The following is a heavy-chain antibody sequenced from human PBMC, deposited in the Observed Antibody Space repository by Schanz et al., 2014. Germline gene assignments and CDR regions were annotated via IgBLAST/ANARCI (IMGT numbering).Heavy chain of an antibody. D-gene: IGHD2-21*01. J-gene: IGHJ4*02. CDR1: GGSMDTHY. CDR3: ARRVVPATMGLYFDL. CDR2: IYSSGIA. V-gene: IGHV4-59*08. Sequence: QVQLQESGPGLVKPSETLSLMCTVSGGSMDTHYWGWIRQPPGKGLEWIAFIYSSGIANYNPSLGGRDTISVAPPRTRSPRRLPSVTAADTATYYCARRVVPATMGLYFDLWGQGTLVTVSS.